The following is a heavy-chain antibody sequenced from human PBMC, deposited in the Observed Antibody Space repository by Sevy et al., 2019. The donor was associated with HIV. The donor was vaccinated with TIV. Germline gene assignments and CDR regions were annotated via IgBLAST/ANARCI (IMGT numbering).Heavy chain of an antibody. CDR1: GFTFSSYS. D-gene: IGHD2-2*01. J-gene: IGHJ6*03. CDR3: ARGDLDIVVVPAAIDYYYYMDV. V-gene: IGHV3-21*01. CDR2: ISSSSSYI. Sequence: GGSLRLSCAASGFTFSSYSMNWVRQAPGKGLEWVSSISSSSSYIYYADSVKGRFTISRDNAKNSLYLQMNSLRAEDTAVYYCARGDLDIVVVPAAIDYYYYMDVWGKGTTVTVSS.